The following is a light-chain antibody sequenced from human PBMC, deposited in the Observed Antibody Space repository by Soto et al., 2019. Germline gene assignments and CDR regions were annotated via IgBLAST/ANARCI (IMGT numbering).Light chain of an antibody. J-gene: IGKJ4*01. CDR1: QTVSSNF. Sequence: IVLTQSPGTLSLSPGERATLSCRASQTVSSNFLARYQEKPGQGPRLLIYGASTRATGIPDRFSGSGSGTDFTLTISRLDPEDFAMYYCRQYGRSLGFAVGGGTKVEIK. CDR3: RQYGRSLGFA. CDR2: GAS. V-gene: IGKV3-20*01.